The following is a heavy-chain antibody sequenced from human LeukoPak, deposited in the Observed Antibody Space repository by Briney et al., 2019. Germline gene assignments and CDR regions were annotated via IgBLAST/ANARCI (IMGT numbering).Heavy chain of an antibody. CDR2: INHSGST. V-gene: IGHV4-34*01. CDR3: ARISLVPAAIAYYGMDV. Sequence: SETLSLTCTVSGGSISSYYWSWIRQPPGKGLEWIGEINHSGSTNYNPSLKSRVTISVDTSKNQFSLKLSSVTAADTAVYYCARISLVPAAIAYYGMDVWGQGTTVTVSS. D-gene: IGHD2-2*01. CDR1: GGSISSYY. J-gene: IGHJ6*02.